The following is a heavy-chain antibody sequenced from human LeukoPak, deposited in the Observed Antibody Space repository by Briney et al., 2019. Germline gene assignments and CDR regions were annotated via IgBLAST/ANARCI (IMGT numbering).Heavy chain of an antibody. V-gene: IGHV3-23*01. CDR2: ICGSGDGT. J-gene: IGHJ4*02. CDR3: AKRGIAAAASFDY. D-gene: IGHD6-13*01. CDR1: GFTFSSYA. Sequence: GGSLRLSCAASGFTFSSYAMSWVRQAPGKGLEWVSNICGSGDGTSYADAVKGRFTISRDNSKNTLYLQMNSLRADDTAVYYCAKRGIAAAASFDYWGQGTLVTVSS.